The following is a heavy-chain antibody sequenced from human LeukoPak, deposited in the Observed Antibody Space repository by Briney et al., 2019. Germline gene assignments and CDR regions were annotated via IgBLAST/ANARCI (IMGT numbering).Heavy chain of an antibody. CDR3: ATRKGRFGELLLGNWSDP. Sequence: PSETLSLTCAVYGGSFSGYYWSWIRQPPGKGLEWIGEINHSGSTNYNPSLKSRVTISVDTSKNQFSLKLSSVTAADTAVYYCATRKGRFGELLLGNWSDPWGQGTLVTVSS. V-gene: IGHV4-34*01. J-gene: IGHJ5*02. CDR1: GGSFSGYY. CDR2: INHSGST. D-gene: IGHD3-10*01.